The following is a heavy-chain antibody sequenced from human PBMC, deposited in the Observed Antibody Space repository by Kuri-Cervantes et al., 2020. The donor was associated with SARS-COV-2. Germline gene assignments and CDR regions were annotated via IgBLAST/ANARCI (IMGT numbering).Heavy chain of an antibody. J-gene: IGHJ4*02. Sequence: ASVKVSCKASGYSYIGYYVHWVRQAPGQGLEWMGWINPHRGGTNYAQKFQGRVAMTWDTSISTAYMDLIRLKSDDTATYYCASPSMIRGVDLFDYWGQGTLVTVSS. CDR2: INPHRGGT. V-gene: IGHV1-2*02. CDR3: ASPSMIRGVDLFDY. CDR1: GYSYIGYY. D-gene: IGHD3-10*01.